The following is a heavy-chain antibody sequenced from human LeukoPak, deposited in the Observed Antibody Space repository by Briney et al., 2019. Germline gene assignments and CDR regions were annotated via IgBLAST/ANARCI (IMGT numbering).Heavy chain of an antibody. V-gene: IGHV3-23*01. CDR1: GFTVSSNY. CDR3: AKDSFSHPVHDAFDI. J-gene: IGHJ3*02. CDR2: ISGSGGST. Sequence: GGSLRLSCAASGFTVSSNYMSWVRQAPGKGLEWVSAISGSGGSTYYADSVKGRFTISRDNSKNTLYLQMNSLRAEDTAVYYCAKDSFSHPVHDAFDIWGQGTMVTVSS.